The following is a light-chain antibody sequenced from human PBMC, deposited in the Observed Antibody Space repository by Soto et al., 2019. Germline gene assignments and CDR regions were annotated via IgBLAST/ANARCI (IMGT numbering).Light chain of an antibody. CDR3: QQSYSTPIT. Sequence: DIQMTQSPSSLSASVEDRVIITCRASQSISNHLNWYQQKPGKAPKVLISAASTLQSGVPSRFSGSVSGTDFTLTISSLQPEDFATYYCQQSYSTPITFGQGTRLEIK. CDR2: AAS. CDR1: QSISNH. J-gene: IGKJ5*01. V-gene: IGKV1-39*01.